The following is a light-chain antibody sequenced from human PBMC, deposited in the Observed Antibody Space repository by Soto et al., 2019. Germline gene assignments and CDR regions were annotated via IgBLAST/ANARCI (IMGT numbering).Light chain of an antibody. CDR3: QQYIAYSQA. CDR1: QTVSNN. Sequence: EIVMTQSPATLSVSPGERATLSCRASQTVSNNLAWYQQKPGQTPRLLIYGASTRATGILARFSGSGSGTEFTLVINSLQSEDFATYYCQQYIAYSQAFGQGTKVEIK. CDR2: GAS. J-gene: IGKJ1*01. V-gene: IGKV3-15*01.